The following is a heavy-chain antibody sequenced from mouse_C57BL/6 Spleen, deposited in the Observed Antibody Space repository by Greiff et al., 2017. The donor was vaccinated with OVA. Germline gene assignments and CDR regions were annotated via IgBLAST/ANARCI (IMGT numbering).Heavy chain of an antibody. D-gene: IGHD2-2*01. V-gene: IGHV3-6*01. J-gene: IGHJ3*01. CDR1: GYSITSCYY. CDR3: ARWDGYDGFAY. Sequence: EVKLMESGPGLVKPSQSLSLTCSVTGYSITSCYYWNWLRQFPGNKLEWMGYISYDGSNNYNPSLNNRISITREKSKNQFFLKLNSVTTEDTATYYCARWDGYDGFAYWGQGTLVTVSA. CDR2: ISYDGSN.